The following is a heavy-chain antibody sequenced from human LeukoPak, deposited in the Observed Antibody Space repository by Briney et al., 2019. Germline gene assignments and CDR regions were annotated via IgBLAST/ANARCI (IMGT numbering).Heavy chain of an antibody. CDR1: GGTFSSYA. V-gene: IGHV1-69*05. J-gene: IGHJ6*03. CDR3: ARGRLSVIAAAAYYYYYMDV. CDR2: IIPIFGTA. Sequence: SVKVSCKASGGTFSSYAISWVRQAPGQELEWMGGIIPIFGTANYAQKFQGRVTITTDESTSTAYMELSSLRSEDTAVYYCARGRLSVIAAAAYYYYYMDVWGKGTTVTVSS. D-gene: IGHD6-13*01.